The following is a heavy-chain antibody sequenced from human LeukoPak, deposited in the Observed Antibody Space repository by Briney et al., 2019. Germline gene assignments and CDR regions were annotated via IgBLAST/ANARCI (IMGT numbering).Heavy chain of an antibody. J-gene: IGHJ4*02. CDR1: GFTFSSYE. CDR3: ARVKSAYYYGSGSYDY. CDR2: ISSSGSTI. D-gene: IGHD3-10*01. V-gene: IGHV3-48*03. Sequence: GGSLRLSCAASGFTFSSYEMNWVRRAPGKGLEWVSYISSSGSTIYYADSVKGRFTISRDNAKNSLYLQMNSLRAEDTAVYYCARVKSAYYYGSGSYDYWGQGTLVTVSS.